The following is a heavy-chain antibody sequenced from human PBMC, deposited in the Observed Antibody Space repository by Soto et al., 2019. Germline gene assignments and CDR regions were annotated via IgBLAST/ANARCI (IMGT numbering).Heavy chain of an antibody. CDR1: GFSFSCYA. CDR2: ISARGGSS. Sequence: VQLLESGGGLVQPGGSLRLSCAASGFSFSCYAMVWVRQAPGKGLEWVSVISARGGSSYFADSVKGRFTISRDNSKNVLSLEMNSLRAEDTAIYFCAKGSIEYSASVDKWGQGTLVLVSS. D-gene: IGHD5-12*01. V-gene: IGHV3-23*01. J-gene: IGHJ4*02. CDR3: AKGSIEYSASVDK.